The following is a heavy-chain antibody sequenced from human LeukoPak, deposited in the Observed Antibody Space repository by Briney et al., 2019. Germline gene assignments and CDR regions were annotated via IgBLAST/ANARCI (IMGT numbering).Heavy chain of an antibody. CDR3: ARDPHGDYYFDY. D-gene: IGHD7-27*01. CDR2: IIPILGIV. Sequence: GASVKVSCKASGGTFSSYAISWVRQAPGQGLEWMGRIIPILGIVNYAQKFQGRVTITADKSTSTAYMELSSLRSEDTAVYYCARDPHGDYYFDYWGQGTLVTVSS. J-gene: IGHJ4*02. V-gene: IGHV1-69*04. CDR1: GGTFSSYA.